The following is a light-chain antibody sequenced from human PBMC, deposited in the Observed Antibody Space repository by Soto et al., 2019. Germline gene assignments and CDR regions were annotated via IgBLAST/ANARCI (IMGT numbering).Light chain of an antibody. V-gene: IGLV2-14*01. CDR1: SSDVGGYNY. J-gene: IGLJ2*01. CDR3: SSYTSSSIV. Sequence: QSALTQPASVSGSPGQSITISCTGTSSDVGGYNYVSWYQQHPGKAPKLMIYDVSNRPSGVSNRFSGSKSGNTASLTISGLQAEDEADYYCSSYTSSSIVFGGVTKLTVL. CDR2: DVS.